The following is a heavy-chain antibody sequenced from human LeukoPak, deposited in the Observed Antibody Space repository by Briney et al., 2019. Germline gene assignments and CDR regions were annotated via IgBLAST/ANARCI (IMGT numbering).Heavy chain of an antibody. V-gene: IGHV3-48*01. CDR1: GFTFSSYS. J-gene: IGHJ4*02. Sequence: GGSLRLSCAASGFTFSSYSMNWVRQAPGKGLEWVSYISSSSSTIYYADYVKGRFTISRDNAKNSLYLQMNSLRAEDTAVYYCARDVIIFDYDSRGNGDYWGQGTLVTVSS. CDR2: ISSSSSTI. CDR3: ARDVIIFDYDSRGNGDY. D-gene: IGHD3-22*01.